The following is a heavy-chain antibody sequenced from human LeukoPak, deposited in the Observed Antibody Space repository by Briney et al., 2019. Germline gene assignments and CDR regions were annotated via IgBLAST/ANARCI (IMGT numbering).Heavy chain of an antibody. CDR2: IYYSGST. Sequence: SETLSLTCTVSGGSISSHYWSWIRQPPGKGLEWIGYIYYSGSTNYNPSLKSRVTISVDTSKNQFSLKLSSVTAADTAVYYCASLSLSYYYYYYYMDVWGKGTTVTVPS. CDR1: GGSISSHY. V-gene: IGHV4-59*11. CDR3: ASLSLSYYYYYYYMDV. J-gene: IGHJ6*03.